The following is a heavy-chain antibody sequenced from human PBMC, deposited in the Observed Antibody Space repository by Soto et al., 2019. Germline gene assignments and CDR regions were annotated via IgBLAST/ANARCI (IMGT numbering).Heavy chain of an antibody. V-gene: IGHV3-7*01. CDR1: RFTFSSDW. Sequence: GGSMRISCAASRFTFSSDWMSWVRKAPGKGLEWVANIKQDGSEKYYVDSVKGRFTISRDNAKNSLYLQMNSLRAEDTAVYYCARDNSGYDFWSGYYNRFDYWGQGTLVTVSS. J-gene: IGHJ4*02. D-gene: IGHD3-3*01. CDR3: ARDNSGYDFWSGYYNRFDY. CDR2: IKQDGSEK.